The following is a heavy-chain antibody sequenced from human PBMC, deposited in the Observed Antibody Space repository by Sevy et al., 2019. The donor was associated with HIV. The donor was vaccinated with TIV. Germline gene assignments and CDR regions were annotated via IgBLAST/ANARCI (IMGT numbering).Heavy chain of an antibody. CDR3: ARAEVATGGYDY. CDR1: GHSVASSSAA. Sequence: QSQTLSLTCAISGHSVASSSAAWNWIRQSPSRGLEWLGRTYYRSKWYTDYALSVKSRIIINPDTSKNQFSLQLNSVTPEDTAVYYCARAEVATGGYDYWGQGTLVTVSS. V-gene: IGHV6-1*01. CDR2: TYYRSKWYT. D-gene: IGHD5-12*01. J-gene: IGHJ4*02.